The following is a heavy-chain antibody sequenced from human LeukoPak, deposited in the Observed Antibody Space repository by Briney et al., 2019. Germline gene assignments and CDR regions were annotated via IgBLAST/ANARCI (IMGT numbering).Heavy chain of an antibody. CDR2: FSYDRSNK. J-gene: IGHJ4*02. CDR1: GFTFSTYT. CDR3: ATLGTYDY. V-gene: IGHV3-30-3*01. Sequence: RAGGSLRLSCAASGFTFSTYTMHWARQAPGKGLEWVAFFSYDRSNKYYADSVKGRFTISRDNSKNTLFLQMDSLRPEDTGVYYCATLGTYDYWGQGTLVTVSS.